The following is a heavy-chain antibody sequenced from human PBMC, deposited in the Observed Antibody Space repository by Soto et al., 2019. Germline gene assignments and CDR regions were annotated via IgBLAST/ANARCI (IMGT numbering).Heavy chain of an antibody. J-gene: IGHJ4*02. CDR2: IYYSGST. CDR3: ARVVPGIDAYYFGY. V-gene: IGHV4-59*01. D-gene: IGHD3-10*01. CDR1: GGSISSYY. Sequence: SETLSLTCTVSGGSISSYYWSWIRQPPGKGLEWIGYIYYSGSTNYNPSLRSRVTISVDTSKNQFSLKLSSVTAAATAVYHCARVVPGIDAYYFGYWGQGTLVTVCS.